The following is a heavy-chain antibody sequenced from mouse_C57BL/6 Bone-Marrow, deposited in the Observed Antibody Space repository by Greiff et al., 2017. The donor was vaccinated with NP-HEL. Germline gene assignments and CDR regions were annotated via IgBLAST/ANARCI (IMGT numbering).Heavy chain of an antibody. CDR3: ARHTYYYGSRYYAMDY. CDR2: IYPGGGYT. Sequence: QVQLQQSGAELVRPGTSVKMSCKASGYTFTNYWIGWAKQRPGHGLEWIGDIYPGGGYTNYNEKFKGKATLTADKSSSTAYMQVSSLTSEDSAIYYCARHTYYYGSRYYAMDYWGQGTSVTVSS. CDR1: GYTFTNYW. D-gene: IGHD1-1*01. V-gene: IGHV1-63*01. J-gene: IGHJ4*01.